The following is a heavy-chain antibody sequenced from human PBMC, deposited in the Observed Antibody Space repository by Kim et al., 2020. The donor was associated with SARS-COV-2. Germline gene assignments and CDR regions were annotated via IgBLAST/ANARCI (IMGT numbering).Heavy chain of an antibody. D-gene: IGHD5-12*01. V-gene: IGHV4-61*01. J-gene: IGHJ5*02. CDR2: LYYSGSS. CDR3: ARVNGYNAAVCWFDH. Sequence: SETLSLTCTVSGDSVTSGSYWWSWIRQPPGRGLEWIGYLYYSGSSNYNPSLKRRVTMSVDTSKSQFSLKMRSVTAAATAVYYCARVNGYNAAVCWFDHWG. CDR1: GDSVTSGSYW.